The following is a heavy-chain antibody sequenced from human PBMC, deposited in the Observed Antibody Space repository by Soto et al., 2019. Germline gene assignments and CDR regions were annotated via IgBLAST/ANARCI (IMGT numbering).Heavy chain of an antibody. Sequence: GGSLRLSCAASGFTFSSYGMHWVRQAPGKGLEWVEVIWYDGSNKYYADSVKVRFTISRDNSNNTLYLQMNSMRAEDTAVYYCARGGVETPTILHXWGQGTLVPVSX. D-gene: IGHD1-1*01. CDR1: GFTFSSYG. CDR3: ARGGVETPTILHX. CDR2: IWYDGSNK. J-gene: IGHJ4*02. V-gene: IGHV3-33*01.